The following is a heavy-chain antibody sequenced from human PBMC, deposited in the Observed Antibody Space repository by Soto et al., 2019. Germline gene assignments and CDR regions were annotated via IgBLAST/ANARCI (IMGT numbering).Heavy chain of an antibody. CDR3: VVNRVGGLAGIDV. Sequence: QVQLVQSGAEVRKPGASVKVSCKASGYPFTGYYMHWVRQAPGRGLEWMGLINPNSGGTDYAQNFESMVTMTRATTISTAYMALSSLGSDDTAGYYWVVNRVGGLAGIDVWGQGTSVTVSS. J-gene: IGHJ6*02. CDR2: INPNSGGT. D-gene: IGHD3-16*01. CDR1: GYPFTGYY. V-gene: IGHV1-2*02.